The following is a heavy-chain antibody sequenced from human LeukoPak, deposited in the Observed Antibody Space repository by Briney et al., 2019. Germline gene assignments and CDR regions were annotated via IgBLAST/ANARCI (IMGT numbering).Heavy chain of an antibody. CDR1: GGSIGSYY. CDR2: IYYSGST. CDR3: ARGDYYYGSGSYYH. Sequence: SETLSLTCTVSGGSIGSYYWIWIRQPPGKGLEWIGYIYYSGSTNYNPSLKSRVTISVDTSKNQFSLKLSSVTAADTAVYYCARGDYYYGSGSYYHWGQGTLVTVSS. V-gene: IGHV4-59*01. D-gene: IGHD3-10*01. J-gene: IGHJ5*02.